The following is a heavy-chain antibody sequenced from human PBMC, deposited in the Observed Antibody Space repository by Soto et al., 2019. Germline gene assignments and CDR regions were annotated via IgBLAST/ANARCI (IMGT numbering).Heavy chain of an antibody. CDR1: GFTFSSYS. CDR3: ASRSGWYGDAFDI. V-gene: IGHV3-21*01. CDR2: ISSSSSYI. J-gene: IGHJ3*02. D-gene: IGHD6-19*01. Sequence: PGGSLRLSCAASGFTFSSYSMNWVRQAPGKGLEWVSSISSSSSYIYYADSVKGRFTISRDNAKNSLYLQMNSLRAEDTAVYYCASRSGWYGDAFDIWGQGTMVTVSS.